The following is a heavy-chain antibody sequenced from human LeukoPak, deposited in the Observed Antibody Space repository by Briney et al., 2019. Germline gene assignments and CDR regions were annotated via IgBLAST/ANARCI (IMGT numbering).Heavy chain of an antibody. CDR1: GGSFSGYY. CDR3: ARNNAYYYYYGMDV. Sequence: SETLSLTCAVYGGSFSGYYWSWIRQHPGKGLEWIGYIYYSGSTYYNPSLKSRVTISVDTSKNQFSLKLSSVTAADTAVYYCARNNAYYYYYGMDVWGQGTTVTVSS. CDR2: IYYSGST. J-gene: IGHJ6*02. V-gene: IGHV4-31*11. D-gene: IGHD1-14*01.